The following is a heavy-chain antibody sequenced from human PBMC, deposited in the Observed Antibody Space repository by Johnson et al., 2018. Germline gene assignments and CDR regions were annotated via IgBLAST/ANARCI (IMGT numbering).Heavy chain of an antibody. V-gene: IGHV1-58*01. J-gene: IGHJ3*02. CDR3: AAGSLLEWFGAVDI. CDR2: IVVGSGRT. D-gene: IGHD3-3*01. Sequence: QLVQSGAEVKKPGASVKVSCKASGFTFTSSAVQWVRQARGQRLEWIGWIVVGSGRTNYAQKFQERVTITRDMSTSTAYMELNSLRSEDTAVYYCAAGSLLEWFGAVDIWGQGTMVTVSS. CDR1: GFTFTSSA.